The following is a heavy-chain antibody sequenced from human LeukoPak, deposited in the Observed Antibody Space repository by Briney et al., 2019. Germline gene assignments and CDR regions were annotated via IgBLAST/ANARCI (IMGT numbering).Heavy chain of an antibody. J-gene: IGHJ4*02. CDR2: INHSGST. CDR1: GGSFSGYY. V-gene: IGHV4-34*01. D-gene: IGHD4-17*01. Sequence: SETLSLTCAVHGGSFSGYYWSWIRQPPGKGLEWIGEINHSGSTNYNPSLKSRVTISVDTSKNQFSLKLSSVTAADTAVYYCARGFYGVFDYWGQGTLVTVSS. CDR3: ARGFYGVFDY.